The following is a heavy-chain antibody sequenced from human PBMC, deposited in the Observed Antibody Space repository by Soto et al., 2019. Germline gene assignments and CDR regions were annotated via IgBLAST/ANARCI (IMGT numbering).Heavy chain of an antibody. J-gene: IGHJ4*02. CDR2: IYSDGST. Sequence: HPGGSLRLSCAASGFTFSSYAMSWVRQAPGKGLEWVSVIYSDGSTYYADSVKGRFTISRDNSKNTLYLQMNSLRAEDTAVYYCANQRGGYDRDFDYWGQGTLVTVSS. CDR1: GFTFSSYA. CDR3: ANQRGGYDRDFDY. V-gene: IGHV3-66*01. D-gene: IGHD5-12*01.